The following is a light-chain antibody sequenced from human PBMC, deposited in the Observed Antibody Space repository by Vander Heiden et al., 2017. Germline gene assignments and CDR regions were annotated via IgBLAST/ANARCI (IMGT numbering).Light chain of an antibody. Sequence: QPALTQPASVSGSPGQSITISCTRISSAVGGYIYVSWYQQHPGKAPKLMIYDVSNRPSGVSNHFSGSKSGNAASLTISGLQAEDEADYYCSSYTSSSTLRVFGGGTKLTVL. J-gene: IGLJ2*01. CDR2: DVS. CDR3: SSYTSSSTLRV. CDR1: SSAVGGYIY. V-gene: IGLV2-14*03.